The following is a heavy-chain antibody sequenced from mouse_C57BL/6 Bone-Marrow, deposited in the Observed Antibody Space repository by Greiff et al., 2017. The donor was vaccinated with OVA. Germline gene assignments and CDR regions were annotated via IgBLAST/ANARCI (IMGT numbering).Heavy chain of an antibody. J-gene: IGHJ2*01. CDR3: ARRSNYFDY. CDR2: IYPRSGNT. CDR1: GYTFTSYG. V-gene: IGHV1-81*01. Sequence: VQVVESGAELARPGASVKLSCKASGYTFTSYGISWVKQRTGQGLEWIGEIYPRSGNTYYNEKFKGKATLTADKSSSTAYMELRSLTSEDSAVYFCARRSNYFDYWGQGTTLTVSS.